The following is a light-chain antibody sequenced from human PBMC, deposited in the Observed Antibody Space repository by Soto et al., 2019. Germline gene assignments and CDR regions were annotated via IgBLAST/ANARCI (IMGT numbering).Light chain of an antibody. J-gene: IGKJ1*01. CDR3: QQYGSSPST. CDR1: QSVSSNY. V-gene: IGKV3-20*01. Sequence: EIVLTQSPGTLSLSPGAGATLSSRASQSVSSNYITWYQQTPGQAPRGXSFGASSRATGIPDRFSGSGSGTEFTLTISRLEPEDFEVYYCQQYGSSPSTFGQGTKVDIK. CDR2: GAS.